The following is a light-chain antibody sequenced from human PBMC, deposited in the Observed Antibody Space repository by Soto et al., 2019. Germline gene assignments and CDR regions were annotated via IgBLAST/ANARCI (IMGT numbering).Light chain of an antibody. J-gene: IGKJ1*01. CDR1: QSVSSY. CDR2: DAS. Sequence: EIVLTQSPATLSLSPGEIATISCRASQSVSSYLAWYQQKPGQAPRLLIYDASNRATGIPARFIGSWSGTDFTLTISRLEPDDVSTYYCQHYNSYSEAFGQGTKVDIK. V-gene: IGKV3-11*01. CDR3: QHYNSYSEA.